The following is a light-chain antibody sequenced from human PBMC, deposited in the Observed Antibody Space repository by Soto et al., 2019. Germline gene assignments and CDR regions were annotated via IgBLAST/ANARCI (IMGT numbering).Light chain of an antibody. CDR2: GAS. J-gene: IGKJ4*01. CDR3: QQYDDWLRLT. V-gene: IGKV3D-15*01. Sequence: EIVMTQSPASLSLSPVERATLSCRSSQSVNIYLAWYQQKPGQAPRLLIFGASYRATGIPDRFSGSGSWTEFNLTISSLQSEDFAVYFCQQYDDWLRLTFGGGTKVDIK. CDR1: QSVNIY.